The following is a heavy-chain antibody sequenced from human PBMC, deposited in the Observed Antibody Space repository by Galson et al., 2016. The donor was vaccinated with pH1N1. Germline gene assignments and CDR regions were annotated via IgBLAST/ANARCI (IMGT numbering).Heavy chain of an antibody. J-gene: IGHJ1*01. CDR1: GFTFDDYA. CDR3: AKLDGYNWGYFQH. CDR2: ISWNSGSI. Sequence: SLRLSCAASGFTFDDYAMHWVRQAPGEGLEWVSGISWNSGSIGYADSVKGRFTISRDNAKNSLYLQMNSLRAEDTALYYCAKLDGYNWGYFQHWGQGTLVTVSS. D-gene: IGHD5-24*01. V-gene: IGHV3-9*01.